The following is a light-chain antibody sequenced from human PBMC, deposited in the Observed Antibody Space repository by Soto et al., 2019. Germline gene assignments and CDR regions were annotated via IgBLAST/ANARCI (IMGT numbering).Light chain of an antibody. Sequence: QSVLTQPPSASGTPGQRVTISCSGSSSNIGSNYVYWYQQLPGTAPKLLIYMNNQRPSGVPDRFSGSKSGTSASLAISGLRSEDEADYYCAAWDDSLRGPVFGGGTKLTVL. V-gene: IGLV1-47*01. CDR1: SSNIGSNY. CDR3: AAWDDSLRGPV. CDR2: MNN. J-gene: IGLJ3*02.